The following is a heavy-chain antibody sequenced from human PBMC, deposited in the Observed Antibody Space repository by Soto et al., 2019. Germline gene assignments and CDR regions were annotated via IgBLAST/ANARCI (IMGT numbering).Heavy chain of an antibody. CDR3: ARVARYFDWSSNAFDI. V-gene: IGHV1-18*01. CDR2: INAGNGNT. Sequence: ASVKVSCKASGYAFTSYGFSWVRQAPGQRLEWMGWINAGNGNTKYSQKFQGRVTITRDTSASTAYMELSSLRSDDTAVYYCARVARYFDWSSNAFDIWGQGTMVTVSS. CDR1: GYAFTSYG. D-gene: IGHD3-9*01. J-gene: IGHJ3*02.